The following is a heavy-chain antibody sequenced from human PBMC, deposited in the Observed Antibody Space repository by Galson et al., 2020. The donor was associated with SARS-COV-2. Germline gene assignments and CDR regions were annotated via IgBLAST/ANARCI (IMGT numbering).Heavy chain of an antibody. V-gene: IGHV3-48*01. D-gene: IGHD6-13*01. Sequence: GGSLRLSCAASGFTFSSYSMNWVRQAPGKGLEWVSYISSSSSTIYYADSGMGRFTISRDNAKNSLYLQMNSLRAEDTAVYYCARGYSSSWNGDEYFQHWGQGTLVTVSS. CDR2: ISSSSSTI. CDR3: ARGYSSSWNGDEYFQH. CDR1: GFTFSSYS. J-gene: IGHJ1*01.